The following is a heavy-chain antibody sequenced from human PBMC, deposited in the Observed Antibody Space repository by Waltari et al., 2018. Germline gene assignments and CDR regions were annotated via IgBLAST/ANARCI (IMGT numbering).Heavy chain of an antibody. CDR3: ATYFRGGGAFDI. CDR2: IYYSGST. Sequence: QVQLQESGPGLVKPSETLSLTCTVSGGSISSYYWSWIRQPPGKGLEWIGYIYYSGSTNYNPSLKSRVTISVDTSKNQFSLKLSSVTAADTAGYYCATYFRGGGAFDIWGQGTMVTVSS. D-gene: IGHD3-10*02. J-gene: IGHJ3*02. CDR1: GGSISSYY. V-gene: IGHV4-59*01.